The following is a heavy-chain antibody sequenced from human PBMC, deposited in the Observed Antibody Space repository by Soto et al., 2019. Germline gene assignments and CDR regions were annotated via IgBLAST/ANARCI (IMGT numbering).Heavy chain of an antibody. CDR1: GFTFSSYW. D-gene: IGHD3-16*01. CDR2: IKQDGGNK. Sequence: GGSLRLSCAASGFTFSSYWMSWVRQAPGKGLEWVANIKQDGGNKFYAESVKGRFTISRDNSKNTLYLQMTSLSAEDTAMYYCARDGDVNTGFGKDYWGQGTMVTVYS. CDR3: ARDGDVNTGFGKDY. V-gene: IGHV3-7*01. J-gene: IGHJ4*02.